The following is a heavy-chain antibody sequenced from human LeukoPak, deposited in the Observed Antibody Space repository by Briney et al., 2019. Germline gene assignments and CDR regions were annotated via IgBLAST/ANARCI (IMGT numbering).Heavy chain of an antibody. CDR1: GGSISSSSYY. V-gene: IGHV4-39*01. CDR2: IYYSGST. D-gene: IGHD1-26*01. Sequence: SETLSLTCTVSGGSISSSSYYWGWIRQPPGTGLEWVGSIYYSGSTYYNPSLTRRVTISVDTSKNQFSLKLSSVTAADTAVYYCARRSGVGNYFDYWGQGTLVTVSS. CDR3: ARRSGVGNYFDY. J-gene: IGHJ4*02.